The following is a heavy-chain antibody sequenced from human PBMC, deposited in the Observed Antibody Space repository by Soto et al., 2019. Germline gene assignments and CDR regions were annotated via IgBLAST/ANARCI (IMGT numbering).Heavy chain of an antibody. CDR1: GYTFTSYD. V-gene: IGHV1-8*01. J-gene: IGHJ4*02. CDR2: MNPYNGNT. CDR3: ARGPRDLGYFHY. D-gene: IGHD3-10*01. Sequence: GASVKVSCKASGYTFTSYDINWVRQAPGQGLEWMGWMNPYNGNTGYAQDFQGRVTMTRNTSINTAYMELRSLRSDDTAIYYCARGPRDLGYFHYRRQAAPVTVSP.